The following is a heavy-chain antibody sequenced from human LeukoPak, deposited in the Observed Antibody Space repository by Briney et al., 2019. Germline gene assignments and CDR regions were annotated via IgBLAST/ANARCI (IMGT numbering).Heavy chain of an antibody. CDR2: ISGSGGST. D-gene: IGHD3-10*01. Sequence: GGSLRLSCAASGFTFSGYAMSWVRQAPGKGLEWVSAISGSGGSTYYADSVRGRFTISRDNSKNTLYLQMNSLRAEDTAVYYCAEGGSYGYLYYWGQGTLVTVSS. CDR1: GFTFSGYA. V-gene: IGHV3-23*01. CDR3: AEGGSYGYLYY. J-gene: IGHJ4*02.